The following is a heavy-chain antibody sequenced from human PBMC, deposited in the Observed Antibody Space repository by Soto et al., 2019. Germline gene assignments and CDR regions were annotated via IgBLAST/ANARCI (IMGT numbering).Heavy chain of an antibody. Sequence: EASVKVSCKASGYTFTSYDINWVRQATGQGLEWMGWMNPNSGNTGYAQKFQGRVTMTRNTSISTAYMELSSLRSEDTAVYYCASGNPYYDFWSGYYTGWFDPWGQGTLVTVSS. D-gene: IGHD3-3*01. J-gene: IGHJ5*02. V-gene: IGHV1-8*01. CDR3: ASGNPYYDFWSGYYTGWFDP. CDR1: GYTFTSYD. CDR2: MNPNSGNT.